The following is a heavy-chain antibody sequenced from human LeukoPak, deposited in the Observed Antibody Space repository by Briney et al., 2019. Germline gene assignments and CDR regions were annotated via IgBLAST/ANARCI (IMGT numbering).Heavy chain of an antibody. J-gene: IGHJ6*03. V-gene: IGHV3-30*14. CDR2: VRYDSSNK. Sequence: GGSLRLSCAASGFTFSSYAMHWVRQAPGKGLEWVAFVRYDSSNKYYADSVKGRFTISRDNSKNTLYLQMNSLRAEDTAVYYCARVISGRFDYYYMDVWGKGTTVTISS. D-gene: IGHD3-10*01. CDR1: GFTFSSYA. CDR3: ARVISGRFDYYYMDV.